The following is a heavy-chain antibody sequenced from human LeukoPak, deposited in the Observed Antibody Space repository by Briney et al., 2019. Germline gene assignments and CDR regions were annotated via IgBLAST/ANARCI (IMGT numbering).Heavy chain of an antibody. Sequence: RPSETLSHTCAVSGGSISSNSYYWGWIRQPPGKGLEWIGSIYYSGSTYYNPSLKSRVTISVDTSKNQFSLKLSSVTAADTAVYYCARHRTIYYDNGGYWVWGQGTLVTVSS. D-gene: IGHD3-22*01. CDR3: ARHRTIYYDNGGYWV. CDR1: GGSISSNSYY. J-gene: IGHJ4*02. CDR2: IYYSGST. V-gene: IGHV4-39*01.